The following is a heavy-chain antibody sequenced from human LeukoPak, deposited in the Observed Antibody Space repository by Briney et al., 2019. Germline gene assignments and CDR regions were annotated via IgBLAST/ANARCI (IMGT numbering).Heavy chain of an antibody. J-gene: IGHJ5*02. D-gene: IGHD3-22*01. CDR3: ARSRDSSGYRNNWFDP. CDR2: IFYSGST. Sequence: SETLSLTCTVSGGSFSSYYWSWIRQPPGKGLEWIGYIFYSGSTSYNPSLKSRVSISVHTSENQVSLKLSSVTAADTAVYYCARSRDSSGYRNNWFDPWGQGTLVTVSS. V-gene: IGHV4-59*01. CDR1: GGSFSSYY.